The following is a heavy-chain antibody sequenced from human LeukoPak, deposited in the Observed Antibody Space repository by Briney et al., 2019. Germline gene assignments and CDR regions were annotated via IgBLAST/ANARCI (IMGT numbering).Heavy chain of an antibody. J-gene: IGHJ6*03. CDR3: ARVLRYCSGGNCYSGGLGYMDV. CDR1: GFTFSSYS. D-gene: IGHD2-15*01. CDR2: ISSSSSTI. V-gene: IGHV3-48*04. Sequence: GGSLRLSCAASGFTFSSYSMNWVRQAPGKGLEWVSYISSSSSTIYYAHSVKGRFTISRDNAKNSLFLQMNSLRAEDTAVYYCARVLRYCSGGNCYSGGLGYMDVWGKGTTVTISS.